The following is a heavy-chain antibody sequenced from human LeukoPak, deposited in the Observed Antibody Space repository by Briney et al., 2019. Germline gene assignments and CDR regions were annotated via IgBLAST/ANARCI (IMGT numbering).Heavy chain of an antibody. D-gene: IGHD2-21*01. CDR2: ISGSGGRT. CDR3: AKDGEAIDVLRGFFDI. J-gene: IGHJ3*02. CDR1: AFTLSIYA. V-gene: IGHV3-23*01. Sequence: GPLNLPCTASAFTLSIYAMSCLPQPPATGLECFLAISGSGGRTYYADSVKGRFTISRDNSKNTLYLQMNSLRAEDTAVYYCAKDGEAIDVLRGFFDIWGQGTMVTVSS.